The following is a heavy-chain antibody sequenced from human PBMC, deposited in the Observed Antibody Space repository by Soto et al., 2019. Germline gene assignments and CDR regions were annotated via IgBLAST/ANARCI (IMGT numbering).Heavy chain of an antibody. J-gene: IGHJ4*02. Sequence: LSLTCTVSGGSISSYYWSWIRQPPGKGLEWIGYIYYSGSTNYNPSLKSRVTISVDTSKNQFSLKLSSVTAADTAVYYCARGPPRNWNRFDYWGQGTLATVSS. CDR1: GGSISSYY. CDR3: ARGPPRNWNRFDY. D-gene: IGHD1-1*01. V-gene: IGHV4-59*08. CDR2: IYYSGST.